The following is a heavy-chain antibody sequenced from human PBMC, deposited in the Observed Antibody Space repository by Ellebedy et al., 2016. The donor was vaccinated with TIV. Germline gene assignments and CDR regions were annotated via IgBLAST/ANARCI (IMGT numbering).Heavy chain of an antibody. CDR3: AKMSSWGGFDY. CDR1: GFNFNSHA. Sequence: GESLKISCAASGFNFNSHAMKWVRQAPGKGLEWVSSINQKGDDTYYADSVKGRFTISRDNSKNTLYLQMNSLRAEDTAIYYRAKMSSWGGFDYWGQGSLVTVSS. V-gene: IGHV3-23*01. J-gene: IGHJ4*02. D-gene: IGHD1-26*01. CDR2: INQKGDDT.